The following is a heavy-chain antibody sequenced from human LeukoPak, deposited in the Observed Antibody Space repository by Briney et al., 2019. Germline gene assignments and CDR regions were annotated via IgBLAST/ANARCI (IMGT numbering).Heavy chain of an antibody. CDR2: IFSSGST. CDR3: ASERWSRRSYFDF. Sequence: PSETLSLICAVSGGSVDNSNYYWAWIRQPPGKGLEWIGTIFSSGSTFYSPSLETRITISVDTSMTQFSLKLSSVTAADTAVYFCASERWSRRSYFDFWGQGILVTVSS. D-gene: IGHD5-24*01. J-gene: IGHJ4*02. CDR1: GGSVDNSNYY. V-gene: IGHV4-39*07.